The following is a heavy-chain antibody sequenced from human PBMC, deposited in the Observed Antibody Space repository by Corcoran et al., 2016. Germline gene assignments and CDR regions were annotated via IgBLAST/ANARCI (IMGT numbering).Heavy chain of an antibody. CDR3: ARYKTRGDPFDY. D-gene: IGHD3-16*01. CDR2: INPSGGGT. Sequence: QVQLVQSGAEVKKPGASVKVSCMASGYPFTSYFLHWVRQAPGQGLEWMGMINPSGGGTNYAQNFQGRVTVTSDTSTSTVYMELTSLTSEDTAVYYCARYKTRGDPFDYWGQGTLVTVSS. CDR1: GYPFTSYF. V-gene: IGHV1-46*01. J-gene: IGHJ4*02.